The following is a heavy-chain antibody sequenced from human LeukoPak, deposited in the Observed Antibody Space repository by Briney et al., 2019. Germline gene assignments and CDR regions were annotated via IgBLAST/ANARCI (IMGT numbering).Heavy chain of an antibody. D-gene: IGHD3-10*01. J-gene: IGHJ4*02. V-gene: IGHV3-30-3*01. CDR3: ARDQIPMVRGAMGY. Sequence: GRSLRLSCAASGFTFSNYAMHWVRQAPGKGLEWVAAISYDGSNKYYADSVKGRFTISRDNSKNTLYLQMNSLRAEDTAVYYCARDQIPMVRGAMGYWGQGTLVTVSS. CDR2: ISYDGSNK. CDR1: GFTFSNYA.